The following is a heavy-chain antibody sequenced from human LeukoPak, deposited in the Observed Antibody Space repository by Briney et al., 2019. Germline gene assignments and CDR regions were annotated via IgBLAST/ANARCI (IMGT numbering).Heavy chain of an antibody. J-gene: IGHJ4*02. CDR3: ARVWSSGYTKDY. D-gene: IGHD3-22*01. V-gene: IGHV3-48*04. CDR1: GFTFSSYS. Sequence: GGSLRLSCAASGFTFSSYSIDWVRQAPGKGLEWLSYISSSSSTIYYADSVKGRFTISRDNAKNSVYLQMNSLRAEDTAAYYCARVWSSGYTKDYWGQGTLVTVSS. CDR2: ISSSSSTI.